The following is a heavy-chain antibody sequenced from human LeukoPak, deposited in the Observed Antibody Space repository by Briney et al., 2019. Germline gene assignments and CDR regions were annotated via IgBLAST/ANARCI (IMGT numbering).Heavy chain of an antibody. Sequence: GGSLRLSCAASGFTFSSYSMNWVRQAPGKGLEWVSSISSSSSYIYYADSVKGRFAISRDNAKNSLYLQMNSLRAEDTAVYYCARDGSGSYSAFDPWGQGTLVTVSS. J-gene: IGHJ5*02. CDR1: GFTFSSYS. V-gene: IGHV3-21*01. D-gene: IGHD1-26*01. CDR2: ISSSSSYI. CDR3: ARDGSGSYSAFDP.